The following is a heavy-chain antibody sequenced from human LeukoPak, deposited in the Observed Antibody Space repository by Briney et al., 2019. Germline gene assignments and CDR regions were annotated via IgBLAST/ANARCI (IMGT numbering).Heavy chain of an antibody. CDR2: IWYDGSNK. D-gene: IGHD3-10*01. J-gene: IGHJ5*01. CDR1: GFTFSSYG. CDR3: AREAGSGSYYNFPDS. Sequence: PGGSPRLSCAASGFTFSSYGMHWVRQAPGKGLEWVAVIWYDGSNKYYADSVKGRFTISRDNSKNTLDLQMNSLRAEDTAVYYCAREAGSGSYYNFPDSWGQGTLVTVSS. V-gene: IGHV3-33*01.